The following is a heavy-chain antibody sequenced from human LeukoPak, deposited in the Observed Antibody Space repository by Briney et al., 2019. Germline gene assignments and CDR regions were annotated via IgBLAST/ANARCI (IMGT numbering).Heavy chain of an antibody. CDR3: ARDGTYYYGSGNNWFDH. Sequence: SETLSLTCTVSGGSISSYYWSWIRQPAGKGLEWIGRIYTSGSTNYNPSLKSRVTMSVDTSKNQFSLKLSSVTAADTAVYYCARDGTYYYGSGNNWFDHWGQGTLVTVSS. CDR1: GGSISSYY. V-gene: IGHV4-4*07. J-gene: IGHJ5*02. D-gene: IGHD3-10*01. CDR2: IYTSGST.